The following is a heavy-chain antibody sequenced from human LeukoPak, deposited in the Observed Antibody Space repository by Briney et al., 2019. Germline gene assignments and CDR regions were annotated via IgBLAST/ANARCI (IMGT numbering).Heavy chain of an antibody. Sequence: SETLSLTCAVYGGSFSGYYWSWIRQPPGKGLEWIGYIYYSGSTNYNPSLKSRVTISVDTSKNQFSLKLSSVTAADTAVYYCARRSADSSGYPSYYFDYWGQGTLVTVSS. CDR3: ARRSADSSGYPSYYFDY. CDR2: IYYSGST. D-gene: IGHD3-22*01. CDR1: GGSFSGYY. J-gene: IGHJ4*02. V-gene: IGHV4-59*08.